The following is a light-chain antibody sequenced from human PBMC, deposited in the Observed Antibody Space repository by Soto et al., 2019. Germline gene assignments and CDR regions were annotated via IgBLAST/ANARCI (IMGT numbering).Light chain of an antibody. J-gene: IGKJ5*01. CDR1: PSVSSNY. Sequence: EIVVAQSPGPLSFSPRERATLSCRARPSVSSNYLAWYQQKPGQAPRLLIYGASSRATAIPDRFSGSGSGTDFALTISRLEPEDFAVYYCQQFGTSPPSTFGQGTRLEIK. V-gene: IGKV3-20*01. CDR3: QQFGTSPPST. CDR2: GAS.